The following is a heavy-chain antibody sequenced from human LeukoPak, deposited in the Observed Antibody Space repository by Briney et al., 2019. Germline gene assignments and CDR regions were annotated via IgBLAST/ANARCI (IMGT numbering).Heavy chain of an antibody. CDR2: INPNSGGT. Sequence: GASVKVSCKASGYTFTGYYMHWVRQAPGQGLEWMGWINPNSGGTNYAQKFQGRVTMTRDTSISTAYMELSRLRSDDTAVYYCARGGTMVRGVISYYYYYYMDVWGKGTTVTVSS. D-gene: IGHD3-10*01. CDR1: GYTFTGYY. CDR3: ARGGTMVRGVISYYYYYYMDV. J-gene: IGHJ6*03. V-gene: IGHV1-2*02.